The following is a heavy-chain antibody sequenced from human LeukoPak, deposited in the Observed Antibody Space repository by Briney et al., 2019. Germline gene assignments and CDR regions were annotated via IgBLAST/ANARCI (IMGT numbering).Heavy chain of an antibody. J-gene: IGHJ4*02. CDR1: GYTFTNYG. Sequence: ASVKVSCKASGYTFTNYGLSWVRQAPGQGLEWMGWINIYNDNTNYAQKLQGRVTMTTDTSTSTAYMELRSLTSDDTAVYYCARDRIGGTYYDYWGQGTLVTVSS. CDR2: INIYNDNT. CDR3: ARDRIGGTYYDY. V-gene: IGHV1-18*01. D-gene: IGHD1-26*01.